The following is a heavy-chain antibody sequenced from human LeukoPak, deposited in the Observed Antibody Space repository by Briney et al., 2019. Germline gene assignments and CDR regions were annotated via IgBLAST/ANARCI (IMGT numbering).Heavy chain of an antibody. CDR2: ISGSGAFT. CDR1: GFTFNNFA. CDR3: AKGGDYGDYYFDY. Sequence: GGSLRLSCAASGFTFNNFAMSWVRQAPGKGLAWVSGISGSGAFTYYADSVKGRFTISRDNSKNTLYLQMNSLRAEDTAVYYCAKGGDYGDYYFDYWGQGTLVTVSS. J-gene: IGHJ4*02. D-gene: IGHD4-17*01. V-gene: IGHV3-23*01.